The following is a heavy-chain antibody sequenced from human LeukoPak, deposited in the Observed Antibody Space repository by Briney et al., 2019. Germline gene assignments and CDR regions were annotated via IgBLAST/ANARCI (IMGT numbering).Heavy chain of an antibody. Sequence: ASVKVSCKASGYTFIGYYMHWVPQAPGQGLEWMGRINPNSGGTNYAQKFQGRVTMTRDTSISTAYMELSRLRSDDTAVYYCARTAARRFDYWGQGTLVTVSS. D-gene: IGHD6-6*01. J-gene: IGHJ4*02. CDR1: GYTFIGYY. CDR2: INPNSGGT. CDR3: ARTAARRFDY. V-gene: IGHV1-2*06.